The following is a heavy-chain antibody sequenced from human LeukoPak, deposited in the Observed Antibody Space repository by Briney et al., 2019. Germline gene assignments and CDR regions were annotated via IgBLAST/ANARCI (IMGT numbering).Heavy chain of an antibody. CDR1: GFTVSSNY. D-gene: IGHD3-10*01. CDR3: ARGKDRVLQDAFDI. V-gene: IGHV3-53*01. J-gene: IGHJ3*02. CDR2: IYSGGST. Sequence: GGSLRLSCAASGFTVSSNYMSWVRQAPGKGLEWVSVIYSGGSTYYADSVKGRFTTSRDNSKYTLYLQMNSLRAEDTAVYYCARGKDRVLQDAFDIWGQGTMVTVSS.